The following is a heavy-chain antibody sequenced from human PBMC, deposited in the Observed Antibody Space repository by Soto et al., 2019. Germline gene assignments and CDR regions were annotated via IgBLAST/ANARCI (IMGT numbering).Heavy chain of an antibody. V-gene: IGHV3-64D*06. J-gene: IGHJ6*02. CDR3: SGYCSSTSCYTSNPYYYYYGMDV. CDR1: GFTFSSYA. D-gene: IGHD2-2*02. CDR2: ISSNGGST. Sequence: RGSLRLSCSASGFTFSSYAMHWVRQAPGKGLEYVSAISSNGGSTYYADSVKGRFTISRDNSKNTLYLQMSSLRAEDTAVYYCSGYCSSTSCYTSNPYYYYYGMDVWGQGTTVTVSS.